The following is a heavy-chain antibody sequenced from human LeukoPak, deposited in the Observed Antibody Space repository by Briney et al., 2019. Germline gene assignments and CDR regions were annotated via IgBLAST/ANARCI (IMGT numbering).Heavy chain of an antibody. J-gene: IGHJ4*02. Sequence: SETLSLTCAVYGGSFSGYYWSWIRQPPGKGLEWIGEINHSGSTNYNPSLKSRVTISVDTSKNQFSLKLSSVTAADTAVYYCARGGGHYYDSSGYYRYYADVFDYWGQGTLVTVSS. CDR1: GGSFSGYY. D-gene: IGHD3-22*01. CDR3: ARGGGHYYDSSGYYRYYADVFDY. V-gene: IGHV4-34*01. CDR2: INHSGST.